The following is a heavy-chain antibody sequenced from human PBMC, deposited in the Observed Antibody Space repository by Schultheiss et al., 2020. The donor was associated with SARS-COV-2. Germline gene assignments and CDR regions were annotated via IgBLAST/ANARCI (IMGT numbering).Heavy chain of an antibody. V-gene: IGHV4-4*07. CDR1: GGSIIRSY. CDR3: ARHLVLGIAVAGAFDI. CDR2: VYTNGST. J-gene: IGHJ3*02. Sequence: SETLSLTCTVSGGSIIRSYWTWIRQPAGKGLEWIGRVYTNGSTDYNPSLKSRVTMSLDTSKNQFSLKLRSVSAADTAVYYCARHLVLGIAVAGAFDIWGRGTMVTVSS. D-gene: IGHD6-19*01.